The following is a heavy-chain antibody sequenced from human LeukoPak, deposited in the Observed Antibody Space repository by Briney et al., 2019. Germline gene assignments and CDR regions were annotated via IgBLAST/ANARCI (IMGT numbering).Heavy chain of an antibody. Sequence: SGTLSLTCSVSGASIRSSTHYWAWLRQAPGTGLEWVGSIFYSGDTYYNPSLRSRLTIAVDTSKNQFSLNLASVTASDTGTYFCSRRGTTSSIGWFDPWGQGSPVIISS. J-gene: IGHJ5*02. V-gene: IGHV4-39*01. CDR1: GASIRSSTHY. CDR2: IFYSGDT. CDR3: SRRGTTSSIGWFDP. D-gene: IGHD3-16*01.